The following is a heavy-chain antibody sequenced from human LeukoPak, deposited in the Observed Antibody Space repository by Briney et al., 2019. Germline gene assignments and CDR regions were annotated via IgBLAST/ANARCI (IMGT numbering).Heavy chain of an antibody. J-gene: IGHJ4*02. V-gene: IGHV3-74*01. CDR3: ARSRGNSGSYPLDY. Sequence: PGGSLRLSCAASGFTFNTHWMHWVRQAPGKGLEWVSRIDRDGTTTNYADSVKGRFTISRDNAKNSLYLQMNSLRVEDTAVYYCARSRGNSGSYPLDYWGQGTLVTVSS. CDR1: GFTFNTHW. CDR2: IDRDGTTT. D-gene: IGHD1-26*01.